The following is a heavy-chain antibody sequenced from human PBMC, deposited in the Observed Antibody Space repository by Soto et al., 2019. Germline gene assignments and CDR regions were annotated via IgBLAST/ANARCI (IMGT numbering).Heavy chain of an antibody. CDR3: ASDHGGYGTFDY. CDR2: NSGHNGHT. J-gene: IGHJ4*02. D-gene: IGHD5-12*01. CDR1: GYTFTSDG. V-gene: IGHV1-18*01. Sequence: QVQLVQSGAEVKKPGASVKVSCKASGYTFTSDGISWVRQAPGQGLEWMGWNSGHNGHTNYAQKLQGRVIMTTDTSTSTAYMELRSLRSDDTSVYDCASDHGGYGTFDYWGQGTLLTVSS.